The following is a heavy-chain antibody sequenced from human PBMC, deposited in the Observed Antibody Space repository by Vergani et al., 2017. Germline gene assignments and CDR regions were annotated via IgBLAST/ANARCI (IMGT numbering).Heavy chain of an antibody. Sequence: QVQLVESGGGVVQPGRSLRLSCAASGFTFSSYGMHWVRQAPGKGLEWVAVISYDGSNKYYADSVKGRFTISRDNSKNTLYLQMNSLRAEDTAVYYCARDKHYDFWSGYPSSPHWFDPWGQGTLVTVSS. CDR1: GFTFSSYG. CDR3: ARDKHYDFWSGYPSSPHWFDP. D-gene: IGHD3-3*01. CDR2: ISYDGSNK. J-gene: IGHJ5*02. V-gene: IGHV3-30*03.